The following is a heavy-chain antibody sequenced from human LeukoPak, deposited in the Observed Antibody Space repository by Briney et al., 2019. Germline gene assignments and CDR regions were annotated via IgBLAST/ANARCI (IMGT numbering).Heavy chain of an antibody. CDR3: AKDVWVVPAASYYYYGMDV. CDR2: IRYDGSNK. Sequence: GGPLRLSCAASGFTFSSYGMHWVRQAPGKGLEWVAFIRYDGSNKYYADSVKGRFTISRDNSKNTLYLQMNSLGAEDTAVYYCAKDVWVVPAASYYYYGMDVWGQGTTVTVSS. D-gene: IGHD2-2*01. V-gene: IGHV3-30*02. CDR1: GFTFSSYG. J-gene: IGHJ6*02.